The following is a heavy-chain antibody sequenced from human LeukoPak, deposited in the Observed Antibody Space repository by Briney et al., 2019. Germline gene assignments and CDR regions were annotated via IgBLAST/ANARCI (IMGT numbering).Heavy chain of an antibody. V-gene: IGHV4-59*08. CDR2: IYNSGST. Sequence: SETLSLTCTVSGGSISSYYWSWIRQPPGKGLEWIGYIYNSGSTNYNPSLKSRVTISVDTSKNQFSLKLSSVTAADTAVYYCPRHQPYLPFDPWGQGTLVTVSS. J-gene: IGHJ5*02. D-gene: IGHD3-16*01. CDR1: GGSISSYY. CDR3: PRHQPYLPFDP.